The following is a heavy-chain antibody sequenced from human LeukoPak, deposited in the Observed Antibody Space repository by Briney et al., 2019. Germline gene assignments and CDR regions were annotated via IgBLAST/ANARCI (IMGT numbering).Heavy chain of an antibody. CDR1: GYTFTSYC. CDR2: ISAYNGNT. Sequence: ASVKVSCKASGYTFTSYCISWVRQAPGQGLEWMGWISAYNGNTNYAQKLQGRVTMTTDTSTSTAYMELRSLRSDDTAVYYCARVVGGYYYDSSGGGFFDYWGQGTLVTV. J-gene: IGHJ4*02. CDR3: ARVVGGYYYDSSGGGFFDY. D-gene: IGHD3-22*01. V-gene: IGHV1-18*01.